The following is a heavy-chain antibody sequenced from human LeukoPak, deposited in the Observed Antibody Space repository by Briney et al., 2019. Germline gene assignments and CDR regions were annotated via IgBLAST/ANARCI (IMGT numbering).Heavy chain of an antibody. Sequence: GESLKISCKGSGYSFTSYWIGWVRQMPGKGLDWMGIIYPGDSDTRYSPSFQGQVTISADKSISTAYLQWSSLKASDTAMYYCARMGDGYNQEGASYYYYYMDVWGKGTTVTVSS. CDR3: ARMGDGYNQEGASYYYYYMDV. J-gene: IGHJ6*03. D-gene: IGHD5-24*01. CDR2: IYPGDSDT. CDR1: GYSFTSYW. V-gene: IGHV5-51*01.